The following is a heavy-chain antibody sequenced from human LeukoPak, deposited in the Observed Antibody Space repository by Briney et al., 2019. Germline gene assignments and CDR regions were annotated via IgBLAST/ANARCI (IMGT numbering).Heavy chain of an antibody. D-gene: IGHD2-2*01. CDR3: ARDRAYCSSTSCYEDPYYYYGMDV. CDR2: IYTSGST. J-gene: IGHJ6*02. V-gene: IGHV4-4*07. CDR1: GGSISSYY. Sequence: SETLSLTCTVSGGSISSYYWSWIRQPAGKGLEWIGRIYTSGSTNYNPSLKSRVTISVDTSKNQFSLKLSSVTAADTAVYYCARDRAYCSSTSCYEDPYYYYGMDVWGQGTTVTVSS.